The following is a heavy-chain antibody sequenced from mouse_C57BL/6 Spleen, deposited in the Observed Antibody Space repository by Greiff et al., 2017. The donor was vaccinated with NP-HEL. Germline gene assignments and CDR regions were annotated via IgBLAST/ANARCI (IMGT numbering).Heavy chain of an antibody. CDR1: GFTFSDYY. CDR3: ARREIYASAMDY. CDR2: ISNGGGST. V-gene: IGHV5-12*01. J-gene: IGHJ4*01. D-gene: IGHD1-1*01. Sequence: EVMLVESGGGLVQPGGSLKLSCAASGFTFSDYYMYWVRQTPEKRLEWVAYISNGGGSTYYPDTVKGRFTISRDNAKNNLYLQMRRLKSEDTAMDYCARREIYASAMDYWGQGTTVTVSS.